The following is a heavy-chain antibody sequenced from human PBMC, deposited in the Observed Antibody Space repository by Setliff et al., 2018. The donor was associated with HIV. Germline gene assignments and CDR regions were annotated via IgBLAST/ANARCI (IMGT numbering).Heavy chain of an antibody. CDR3: ARESEVRGPLITPYYYYYMDV. V-gene: IGHV4-38-2*02. CDR1: GYSISSGFN. Sequence: LSLTCAVSGYSISSGFNWGWIRQSPEKGLEWIGNIYHVGTTYYNPSLESRVTISVDTSKSQFSLKLTSVTASDTAIYYCARESEVRGPLITPYYYYYMDVWGNGTTVTVSS. J-gene: IGHJ6*03. D-gene: IGHD3-10*01. CDR2: IYHVGTT.